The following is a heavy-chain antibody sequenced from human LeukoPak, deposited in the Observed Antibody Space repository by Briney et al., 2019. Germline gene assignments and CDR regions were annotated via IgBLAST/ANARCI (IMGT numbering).Heavy chain of an antibody. V-gene: IGHV4-34*01. CDR2: INHSRSP. D-gene: IGHD5-18*01. Sequence: SETLSPTCAVYGGSFSGYYWSWIRQPPGKGVEWIGEINHSRSPNYNPSLKSRVTISVDTSKNQFSLKLSSVTAADTAVYYCARVPGYSYGRLGDFDLWGRGTLVTVSS. CDR3: ARVPGYSYGRLGDFDL. CDR1: GGSFSGYY. J-gene: IGHJ2*01.